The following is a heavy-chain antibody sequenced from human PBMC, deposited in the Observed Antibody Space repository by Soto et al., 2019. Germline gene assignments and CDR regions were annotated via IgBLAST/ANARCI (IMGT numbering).Heavy chain of an antibody. CDR1: GYTFTGYY. D-gene: IGHD6-19*01. V-gene: IGHV1-2*04. CDR3: GRLGGWYEDYRMDV. CDR2: INPNSGGA. Sequence: ASVKVSCKASGYTFTGYYMHWVRQAPGQGLEWMGCINPNSGGANYAQKFQGWVTMTRDTSISTAYMELSRLRSDDTAVYYCGRLGGWYEDYRMDVWGQGTTVT. J-gene: IGHJ6*02.